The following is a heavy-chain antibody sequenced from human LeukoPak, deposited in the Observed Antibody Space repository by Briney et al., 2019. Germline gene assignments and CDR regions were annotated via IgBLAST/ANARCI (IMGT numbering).Heavy chain of an antibody. CDR1: GFTLRSYW. CDR3: AKDRPKYCGGDCSIFDY. V-gene: IGHV3-74*01. CDR2: INNAGSST. J-gene: IGHJ4*02. D-gene: IGHD2-21*02. Sequence: PGGSLRLSCVASGFTLRSYWMHWVRQVPGKGLVWVSRINNAGSSTNYADSVKGRFTISRDNSKNTLYLQMNSLSAGDTAIYYCAKDRPKYCGGDCSIFDYWGQGTLVTVSS.